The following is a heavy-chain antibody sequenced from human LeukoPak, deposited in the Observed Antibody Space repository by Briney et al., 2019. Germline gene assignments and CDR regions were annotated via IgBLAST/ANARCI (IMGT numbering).Heavy chain of an antibody. Sequence: GGSLRLSCAASGFTFSDYYMSWIRQAPGKGLEWVSYISSSGSTIYYADSVKGRFTISRDNAKNSLYLQMNSLRAEDTAVYYCARMGDYYGFYRGDNWFDPWGQGTLVTVSS. J-gene: IGHJ5*02. CDR1: GFTFSDYY. CDR2: ISSSGSTI. CDR3: ARMGDYYGFYRGDNWFDP. D-gene: IGHD3-10*01. V-gene: IGHV3-11*01.